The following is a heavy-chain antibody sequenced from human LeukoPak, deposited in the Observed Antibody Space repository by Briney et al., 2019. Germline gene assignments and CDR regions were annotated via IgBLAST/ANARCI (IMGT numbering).Heavy chain of an antibody. V-gene: IGHV5-51*01. Sequence: GESLQISCKGSGYSFTSYWIGWVRQMPGKGLEWMGIIYPGDSDTRYSPSFQGQVTISADKSISTAYLQWSSLKASDTAMYYCARHEGGVVVLSCLDYWGQGTLVTVSS. D-gene: IGHD2-2*01. CDR2: IYPGDSDT. J-gene: IGHJ4*02. CDR3: ARHEGGVVVLSCLDY. CDR1: GYSFTSYW.